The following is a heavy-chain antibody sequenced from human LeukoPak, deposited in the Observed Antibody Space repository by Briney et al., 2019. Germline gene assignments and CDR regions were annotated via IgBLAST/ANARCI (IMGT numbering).Heavy chain of an antibody. D-gene: IGHD1-26*01. CDR2: IRHDGGDK. V-gene: IGHV3-30*02. Sequence: PGGSLRLSCATSGYTFSSHGLHWVRQAPGKGLECVASIRHDGGDKYYSESVKGRLTISKDNTKNTLFLYMNSLRPEDTAMYYCVRWSGTYPLYYLDYWGQGTLVTVSS. CDR3: VRWSGTYPLYYLDY. J-gene: IGHJ4*02. CDR1: GYTFSSHG.